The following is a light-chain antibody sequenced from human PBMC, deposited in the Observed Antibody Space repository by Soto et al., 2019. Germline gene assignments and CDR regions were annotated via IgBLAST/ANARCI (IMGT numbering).Light chain of an antibody. J-gene: IGKJ1*01. V-gene: IGKV3-20*01. CDR1: QSVSSD. Sequence: EIVMTQSPATLSVSPGERVTLSCRASQSVSSDLAWYHQKPGQAPRLLIYGASSRATGIPDRFSGSGSGTDFTLTISRLEPEDFAVYYCQQYGSSPQTFGQGTKVDI. CDR3: QQYGSSPQT. CDR2: GAS.